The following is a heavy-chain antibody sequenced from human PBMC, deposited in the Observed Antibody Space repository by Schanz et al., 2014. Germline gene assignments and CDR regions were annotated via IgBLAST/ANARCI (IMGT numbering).Heavy chain of an antibody. Sequence: DVQLLESGGGLVQPGGSLRLSCAASGFTFSSYAMSWVRQPPGKGLEWVSRTSNDGSFTTFADSVKGRFTISRDNAKNTLYLQMNSLRAEDTAVYYCVRDTDYHFDYWGQGTLVTVSS. V-gene: IGHV3-74*01. CDR3: VRDTDYHFDY. CDR1: GFTFSSYA. CDR2: TSNDGSFT. J-gene: IGHJ4*02. D-gene: IGHD4-17*01.